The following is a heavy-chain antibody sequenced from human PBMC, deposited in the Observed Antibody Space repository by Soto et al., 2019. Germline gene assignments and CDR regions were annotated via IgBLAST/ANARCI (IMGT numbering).Heavy chain of an antibody. J-gene: IGHJ4*02. CDR3: ARGGYNASESYYSH. V-gene: IGHV1-2*02. D-gene: IGHD3-10*01. CDR1: GYTFTGYY. Sequence: GASEKASSKASGYTFTGYYMHCVRQAPGQGLEWMGWINPNSGGTNYAQKFQGRGTMARDRSISTGYMELSRLKSDDTAVYYWARGGYNASESYYSHWGRRTRVAVSS. CDR2: INPNSGGT.